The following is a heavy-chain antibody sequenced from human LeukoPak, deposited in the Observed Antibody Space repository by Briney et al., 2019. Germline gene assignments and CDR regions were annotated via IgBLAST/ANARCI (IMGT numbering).Heavy chain of an antibody. CDR3: ARLVDTGF. CDR1: GGSISSGSYY. V-gene: IGHV4-61*02. D-gene: IGHD5-18*01. CDR2: IYTSGST. Sequence: PSETLSLTCTVSGGSISSGSYYWSWIRQPAGKGLEWIGRIYTSGSTNYNPSLKSRVTISVDTSKNQFSLKLSSVTAADTAVYYCARLVDTGFWGQGTLVTVSS. J-gene: IGHJ4*02.